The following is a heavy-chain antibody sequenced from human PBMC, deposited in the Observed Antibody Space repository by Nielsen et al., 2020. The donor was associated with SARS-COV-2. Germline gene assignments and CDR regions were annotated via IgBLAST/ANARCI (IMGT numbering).Heavy chain of an antibody. CDR3: ARVTYYDSSGLDY. V-gene: IGHV4-31*03. CDR2: IYYSGST. Sequence: SETLSLTCTVSGGSISSGGYYWSWIRQHPGKGLEWIGYIYYSGSTYYNPSLKSRVTISVDTSKNQFSLKLSSVTAADTAVYYCARVTYYDSSGLDYWGQGTLVTVSS. CDR1: GGSISSGGYY. J-gene: IGHJ4*02. D-gene: IGHD3-22*01.